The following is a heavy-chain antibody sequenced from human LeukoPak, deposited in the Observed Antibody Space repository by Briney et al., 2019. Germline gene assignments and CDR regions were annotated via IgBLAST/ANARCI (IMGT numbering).Heavy chain of an antibody. Sequence: ASVKVSCKVSGYTLTELSMHWVRQAPGKGLEWMGGFDPEDGETIYAQKFQGRVTMTEDTSTDTAYMELSSLRSEDTAVYYCATESTYVGGTMIDHGYFQHWGQGTLVTVSS. D-gene: IGHD3-22*01. CDR1: GYTLTELS. CDR3: ATESTYVGGTMIDHGYFQH. CDR2: FDPEDGET. V-gene: IGHV1-24*01. J-gene: IGHJ1*01.